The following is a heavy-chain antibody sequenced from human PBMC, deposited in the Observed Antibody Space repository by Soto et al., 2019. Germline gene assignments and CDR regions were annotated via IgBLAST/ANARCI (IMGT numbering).Heavy chain of an antibody. CDR2: IIPIFGTA. D-gene: IGHD2-21*01. V-gene: IGHV1-69*06. J-gene: IGHJ6*02. Sequence: ASVKVSCKASGGTFSSYAISWVRQAPGQGLEWMGGIIPIFGTANYAQKFQGRVTITADKSTSTAYMELSSLRSEDTAVYYCATDRQFRIIHYYGMDVWGQWTTVTVYS. CDR1: GGTFSSYA. CDR3: ATDRQFRIIHYYGMDV.